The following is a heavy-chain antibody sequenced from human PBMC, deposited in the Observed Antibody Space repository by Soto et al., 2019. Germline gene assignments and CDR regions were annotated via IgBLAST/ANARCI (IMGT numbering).Heavy chain of an antibody. D-gene: IGHD5-18*01. J-gene: IGHJ6*02. CDR3: ARVGSPGSYGLVNYYYYGMDV. CDR1: GGTFSSYA. Sequence: QVQLVQSGAEVKKPGSSVKVSCKASGGTFSSYAISWVRQAPGQGLEWMGGIIPIFGTANYAQKFQGRVTITEDESTSTAYMELGSLRSEDTAVYYCARVGSPGSYGLVNYYYYGMDVWGQGTTVTVSS. CDR2: IIPIFGTA. V-gene: IGHV1-69*01.